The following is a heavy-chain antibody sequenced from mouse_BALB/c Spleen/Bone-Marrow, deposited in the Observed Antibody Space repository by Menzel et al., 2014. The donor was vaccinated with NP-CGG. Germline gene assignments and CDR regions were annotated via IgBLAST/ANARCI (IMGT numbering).Heavy chain of an antibody. V-gene: IGHV14-1*02. CDR3: ARGDGYAMDY. CDR1: GFNIKDYY. J-gene: IGHJ4*01. Sequence: EVQLQQSGAEIVRPGALVKLSCKASGFNIKDYYMQWVKQRPEQGLEWIGWIDPENGNTIYNPKFPGKASITADTSSNTAYLQLSSLTSEDTAVYYCARGDGYAMDYWGQGTSVTVSS. CDR2: IDPENGNT.